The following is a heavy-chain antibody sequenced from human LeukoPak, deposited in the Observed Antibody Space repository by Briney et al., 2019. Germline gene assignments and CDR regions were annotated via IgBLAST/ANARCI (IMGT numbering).Heavy chain of an antibody. CDR3: ARDGDTVLTRGYYYYMGV. Sequence: PGGSLRLSCAASGFTFSSYWMSWVRQAPGKGLEWVANIKQDGSEKYYVDSVKGRFTISRDNAKKSLSLQMNSLRAEDTAVYYCARDGDTVLTRGYYYYMGVWGKGTTLTVSS. D-gene: IGHD4-23*01. J-gene: IGHJ6*03. CDR2: IKQDGSEK. CDR1: GFTFSSYW. V-gene: IGHV3-7*01.